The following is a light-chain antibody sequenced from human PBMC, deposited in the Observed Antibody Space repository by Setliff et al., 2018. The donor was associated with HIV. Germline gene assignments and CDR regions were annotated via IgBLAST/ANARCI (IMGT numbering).Light chain of an antibody. V-gene: IGKV2-28*01. CDR3: MQALQSPLT. CDR1: QSLLHSNGYNY. J-gene: IGKJ4*01. Sequence: DIVMTQSPLSLPVTPGEPASISCRSSQSLLHSNGYNYLDWYLQKPGQSPQLLIYLGSHRASGVPDRFSASVSGTDFTLTISRVEAEDVGVYYCMQALQSPLTFGGGTKV. CDR2: LGS.